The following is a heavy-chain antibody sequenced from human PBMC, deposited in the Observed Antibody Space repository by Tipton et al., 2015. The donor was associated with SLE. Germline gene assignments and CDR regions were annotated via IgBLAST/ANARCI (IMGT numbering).Heavy chain of an antibody. D-gene: IGHD3-10*01. J-gene: IGHJ6*03. CDR1: AGFITNTNYY. Sequence: TLSLTCTVSAGFITNTNYYWSWIRQPAGKGLEWIGHIYTSGAVYYNPSLQSRVTIPVDTSGDQFTLTLNSVTAADTAVYYCARRGEWELVSHYYYYLDVWGKGTTVTVSS. CDR2: IYTSGAV. V-gene: IGHV4-61*09. CDR3: ARRGEWELVSHYYYYLDV.